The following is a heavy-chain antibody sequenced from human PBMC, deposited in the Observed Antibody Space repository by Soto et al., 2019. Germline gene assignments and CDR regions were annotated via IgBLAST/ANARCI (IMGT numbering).Heavy chain of an antibody. V-gene: IGHV1-8*01. CDR3: AGGVVRDGYTFGYFDY. J-gene: IGHJ4*02. Sequence: ASVKVSCKASGYTFTSYDINWVRQATGQGLEWMGWMNPNSGNTGYAQKFQGRVTMTRNTSISTAYKELSSLRSEDTAVYYCAGGVVRDGYTFGYFDYWGQGTLVTGSS. CDR1: GYTFTSYD. CDR2: MNPNSGNT. D-gene: IGHD5-12*01.